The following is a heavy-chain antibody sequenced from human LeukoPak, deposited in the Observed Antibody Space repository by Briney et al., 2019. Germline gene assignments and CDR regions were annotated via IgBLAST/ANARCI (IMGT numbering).Heavy chain of an antibody. CDR1: GFTFRNYW. V-gene: IGHV3-7*01. CDR3: ARDGYAFDI. Sequence: GGSLRLSCATSGFTFRNYWMSWVRQAPGKGLEWLANIKQDGSEKYYVDSVKGRFTISRDNAKNSLYLQMNSLRAEDTAVYYCARDGYAFDIWGQGTMVTVSS. CDR2: IKQDGSEK. J-gene: IGHJ3*02.